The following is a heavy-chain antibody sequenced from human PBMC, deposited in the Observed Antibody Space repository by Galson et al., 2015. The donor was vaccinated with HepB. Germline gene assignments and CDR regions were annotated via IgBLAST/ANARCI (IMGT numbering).Heavy chain of an antibody. J-gene: IGHJ4*02. Sequence: SLRLSCAASGFTFSSYWMSWVRQAPGKGLEWVANIKQDGSEKYYVDSVKGRFTISRDNAKNSLYLQMNSLRAEDTAVYYCASYSSGWATFDYWGQGTLVTVSS. D-gene: IGHD6-19*01. CDR1: GFTFSSYW. CDR3: ASYSSGWATFDY. V-gene: IGHV3-7*03. CDR2: IKQDGSEK.